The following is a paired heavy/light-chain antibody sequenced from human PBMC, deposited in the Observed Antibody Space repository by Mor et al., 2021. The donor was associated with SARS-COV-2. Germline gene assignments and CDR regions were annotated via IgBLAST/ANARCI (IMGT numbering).Heavy chain of an antibody. CDR1: GFSLSTTGMR. V-gene: IGHV2-70*04. CDR2: IDWDDSK. Sequence: QVTFKESSPALVKPTQTLTLTCTFSGFSLSTTGMRVTWIRQPPGKALEWLARIDWDDSKFYSASLEARLTITKDTSRNQVVLTVTNMDPVDTATYYCARMQGSRWSYWFDPWGQGTQVTVSS. J-gene: IGHJ5*02. CDR3: ARMQGSRWSYWFDP. D-gene: IGHD6-19*01.
Light chain of an antibody. CDR2: DNN. CDR3: ATWDDRLAGGV. CDR1: NSNIGNNQ. V-gene: IGLV1-51*01. Sequence: QSVLTQPPSVSAAPGQKVTISCSGSNSNIGNNQVSWYQQLPGTVPKLLFFDNNRRPSGTPDRFSASKSGTSATLVITGLQTGDEADYYCATWDDRLAGGVFGGGTQLTVL. J-gene: IGLJ2*01.